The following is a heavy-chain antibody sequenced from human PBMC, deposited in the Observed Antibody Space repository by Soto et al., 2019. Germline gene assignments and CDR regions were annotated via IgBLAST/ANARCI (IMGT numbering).Heavy chain of an antibody. J-gene: IGHJ5*02. Sequence: QINLIESGPTLVKPTPTLTLTCTFSGFSLSTSGAAVGWVRQPPGRALEWLALIYWDGDKRYNASLGNRLTITKDTSMNQVVLTLTNVDPADTATYYCAHRATMTIFGLIMDNGIWFDPWGQGTRVIVAS. CDR3: AHRATMTIFGLIMDNGIWFDP. CDR1: GFSLSTSGAA. V-gene: IGHV2-5*02. D-gene: IGHD3-3*01. CDR2: IYWDGDK.